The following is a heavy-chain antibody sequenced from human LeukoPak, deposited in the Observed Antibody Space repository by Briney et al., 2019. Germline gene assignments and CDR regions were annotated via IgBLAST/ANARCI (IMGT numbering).Heavy chain of an antibody. J-gene: IGHJ4*02. CDR3: VRDVSQRRHFDY. CDR2: FYGSGSA. V-gene: IGHV4-30-2*01. D-gene: IGHD1-1*01. Sequence: SETLSFTCTVSGDSISSGAYYWSWIRQPPGKGLEWIGYFYGSGSASYNPSLKSRVTISVDRSNNQFSLKMSSVTAADTAVYYCVRDVSQRRHFDYWGQGTLVTVSS. CDR1: GDSISSGAYY.